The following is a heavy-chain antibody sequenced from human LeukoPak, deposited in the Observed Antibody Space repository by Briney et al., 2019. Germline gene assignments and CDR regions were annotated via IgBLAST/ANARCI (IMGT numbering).Heavy chain of an antibody. Sequence: GASVKVSCKASGYTFTGYYMHWVRQAPGQGLEGMAWINPNSGGTNYAQKFQGRVTMTRDTSISTAYMELSSLRSDDTAVYFCARGSARDSSGFFEYWGQGTLVTVSS. CDR3: ARGSARDSSGFFEY. V-gene: IGHV1-2*02. CDR2: INPNSGGT. D-gene: IGHD6-19*01. CDR1: GYTFTGYY. J-gene: IGHJ4*02.